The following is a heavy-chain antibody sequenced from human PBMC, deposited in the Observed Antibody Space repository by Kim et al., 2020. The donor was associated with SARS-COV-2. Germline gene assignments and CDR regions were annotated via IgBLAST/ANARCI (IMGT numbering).Heavy chain of an antibody. CDR3: ASSPSLVGTTTFDY. V-gene: IGHV4-61*01. Sequence: SETLSLTCTVSGASVSSGNYYWSWIRQPPGKGLEWIGEIHNSGSTNYNPSLKSRVTISIDTSKNQFSLKFSSVTAADAAVYYCASSPSLVGTTTFDYWGQGTLVTVSS. J-gene: IGHJ4*02. CDR1: GASVSSGNYY. D-gene: IGHD1-26*01. CDR2: IHNSGST.